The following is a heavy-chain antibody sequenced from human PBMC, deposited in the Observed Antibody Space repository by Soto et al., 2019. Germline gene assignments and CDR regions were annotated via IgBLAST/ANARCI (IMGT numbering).Heavy chain of an antibody. Sequence: EVQLVESGGGLVQPGGSLRLSCAASGFTFSSYEMNWVRQAPGKGLEWVSYISSSGSTIYYADSVKGRFTISRDNAKNSLYLQMNSQRAEDSAVYYCARWKSSSWYEPDYWGQGTLVTVSS. CDR3: ARWKSSSWYEPDY. CDR1: GFTFSSYE. CDR2: ISSSGSTI. J-gene: IGHJ4*02. V-gene: IGHV3-48*03. D-gene: IGHD6-13*01.